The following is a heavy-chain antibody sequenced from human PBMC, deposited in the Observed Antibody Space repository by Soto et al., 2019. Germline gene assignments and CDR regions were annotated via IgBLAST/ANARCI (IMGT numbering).Heavy chain of an antibody. V-gene: IGHV4-39*02. CDR3: ARDRSISWFFT. D-gene: IGHD1-26*01. J-gene: IGHJ5*02. CDR1: GGSISGGSNY. Sequence: LSLTCTVSGGSISGGSNYWGWIRQPPGKGLEWIGSIYYGGSTYYNPSLKSRVTISVDTSKNQFSLKLTSVTAADTAVYYCARDRSISWFFTWGRRVLVTVSS. CDR2: IYYGGST.